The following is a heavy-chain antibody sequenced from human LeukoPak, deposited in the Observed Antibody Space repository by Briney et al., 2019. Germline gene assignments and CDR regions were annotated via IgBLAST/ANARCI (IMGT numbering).Heavy chain of an antibody. CDR1: GFTVSSSY. Sequence: PGGSLRLSCAASGFTVSSSYMSWVRQAPATALECVSLLYREESKYYVDSVKDRFSISRDNYENALYLQMNSLRAEDTAVYYCARSDYGGHPYYFDYWGQGTLVTVSS. D-gene: IGHD4-23*01. CDR2: LYREESK. CDR3: ARSDYGGHPYYFDY. V-gene: IGHV3-53*01. J-gene: IGHJ4*02.